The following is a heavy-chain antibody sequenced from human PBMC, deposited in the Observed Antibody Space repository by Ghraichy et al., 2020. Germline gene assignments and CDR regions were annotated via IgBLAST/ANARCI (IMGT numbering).Heavy chain of an antibody. V-gene: IGHV4-59*01. CDR3: ARDRGNSAFLADAFDI. Sequence: SETLSLTCTVSGGSISSYYWSWIRQPPGKGLEWIGYIYYSGSTNYNPSLKSRVTISVDTSKNQFSLKLSSVTAADTAVYYCARDRGNSAFLADAFDIWGQGTMVTVSS. CDR1: GGSISSYY. J-gene: IGHJ3*02. D-gene: IGHD4-23*01. CDR2: IYYSGST.